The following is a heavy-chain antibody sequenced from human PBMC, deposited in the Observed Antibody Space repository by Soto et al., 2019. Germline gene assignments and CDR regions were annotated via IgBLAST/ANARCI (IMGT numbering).Heavy chain of an antibody. Sequence: QVQLVQSGAEVKKPGSSVKVSCKASGGTFSSYATSWVRQAPGQGLEWMGGIIPIFGTANYAQKFQGRVTITADESTSTAYMELSSLRSEDTAVYYCARDRWQLAAFYYYNGMDVWGQGTTVTVSS. J-gene: IGHJ6*02. V-gene: IGHV1-69*01. CDR1: GGTFSSYA. CDR3: ARDRWQLAAFYYYNGMDV. D-gene: IGHD6-6*01. CDR2: IIPIFGTA.